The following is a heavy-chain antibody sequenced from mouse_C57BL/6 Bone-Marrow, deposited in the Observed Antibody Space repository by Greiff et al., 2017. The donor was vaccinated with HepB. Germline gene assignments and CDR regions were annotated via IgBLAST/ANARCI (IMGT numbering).Heavy chain of an antibody. D-gene: IGHD2-14*01. CDR3: ARGCTRGDYFDY. Sequence: QVQLQQPGAELVKPGASVKMSCKASGYTFTSYWITWVKQRPGQGLEWIGDIYPGSGSTNYNEKFKSKATLTVDTSSSTAYMQLSSLTSEDSAVYYCARGCTRGDYFDYWCQGTTLTFSS. V-gene: IGHV1-55*01. J-gene: IGHJ2*01. CDR1: GYTFTSYW. CDR2: IYPGSGST.